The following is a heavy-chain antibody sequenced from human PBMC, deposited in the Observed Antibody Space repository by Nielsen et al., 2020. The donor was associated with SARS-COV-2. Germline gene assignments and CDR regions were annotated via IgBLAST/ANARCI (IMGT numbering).Heavy chain of an antibody. CDR3: ARLYCTTTSCHFHFDY. Sequence: GGSLRLSCTGSGYSFTNYWINWVRHMPGKGLEWMGRINPSDSYTNYSPSFQGHVTISADRSISTAYLKWSSLKASDTAIYYCARLYCTTTSCHFHFDYWGQGTVVTVSS. J-gene: IGHJ4*02. V-gene: IGHV5-10-1*01. CDR1: GYSFTNYW. CDR2: INPSDSYT. D-gene: IGHD2-2*01.